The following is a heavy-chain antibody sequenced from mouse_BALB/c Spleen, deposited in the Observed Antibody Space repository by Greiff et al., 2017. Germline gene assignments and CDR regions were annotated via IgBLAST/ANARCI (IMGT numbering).Heavy chain of an antibody. CDR1: GFTFSSYW. CDR2: IRLKSDNYAT. V-gene: IGHV6-6*02. J-gene: IGHJ3*01. Sequence: EVQGVESGGGLVQPGGSMKLSCVASGFTFSSYWMSWVRQSPEKGLEWVAEIRLKSDNYATHYAESVKGKFTISRDDSKSRLYLQMNSLRAEDTGIYYCTTYYRYDGAYWGQGTLVTVSA. CDR3: TTYYRYDGAY. D-gene: IGHD2-14*01.